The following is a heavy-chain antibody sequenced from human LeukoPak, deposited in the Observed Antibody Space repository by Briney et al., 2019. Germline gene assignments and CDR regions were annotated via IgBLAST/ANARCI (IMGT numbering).Heavy chain of an antibody. CDR2: T. V-gene: IGHV4-34*01. D-gene: IGHD2-2*01. J-gene: IGHJ3*02. CDR3: ARGRPKKRYCSSTSCSEDAFDI. Sequence: TNYNPSLKSRVTISVDTSKNQFSLKLSSVTAADTAVYYCARGRPKKRYCSSTSCSEDAFDIW.